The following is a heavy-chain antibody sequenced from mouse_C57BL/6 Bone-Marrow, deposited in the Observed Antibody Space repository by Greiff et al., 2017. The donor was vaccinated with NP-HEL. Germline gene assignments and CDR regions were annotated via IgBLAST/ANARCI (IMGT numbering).Heavy chain of an antibody. V-gene: IGHV1-81*01. CDR2: IYPRSGNT. CDR3: ARIGFITTVVDAMDY. J-gene: IGHJ4*01. D-gene: IGHD1-1*01. Sequence: QVQLQQSGAELARPGASVKLSCKASGYTFTSYGISWVKQRTGQGLEWIGEIYPRSGNTYYNEKFKGKATLTADKSSSTAYMEVRSLTSEDSAVYFCARIGFITTVVDAMDYWGQGTSVTVSS. CDR1: GYTFTSYG.